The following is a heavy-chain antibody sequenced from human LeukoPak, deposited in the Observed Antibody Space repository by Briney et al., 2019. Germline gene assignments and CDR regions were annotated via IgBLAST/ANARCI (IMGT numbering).Heavy chain of an antibody. CDR1: GFPFSSYA. J-gene: IGHJ4*02. Sequence: GGSLRLSRTGSGFPFSSYAMSWVRQAPGKGLEWASYISASGSDTYYADSVKGRLTTSRDNSKNTLYLEMNSLRVEDTAVYYCVLDARLGESLRWGQGTLVTVSS. D-gene: IGHD3-16*01. V-gene: IGHV3-23*01. CDR2: ISASGSDT. CDR3: VLDARLGESLR.